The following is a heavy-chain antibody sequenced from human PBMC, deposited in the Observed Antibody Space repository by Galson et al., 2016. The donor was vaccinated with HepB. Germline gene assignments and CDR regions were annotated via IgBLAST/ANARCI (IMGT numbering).Heavy chain of an antibody. J-gene: IGHJ1*01. Sequence: SLRLSCAASGFTFNSYAMSWVRQAPGKGLGWVSAISGCGGATYYADSAQGRFTISRANSKNTLYLQMNSLRAEDTAVYYCANGRVGATAAEYFHHWGQGTLVTVSS. D-gene: IGHD1-26*01. V-gene: IGHV3-23*01. CDR2: ISGCGGAT. CDR3: ANGRVGATAAEYFHH. CDR1: GFTFNSYA.